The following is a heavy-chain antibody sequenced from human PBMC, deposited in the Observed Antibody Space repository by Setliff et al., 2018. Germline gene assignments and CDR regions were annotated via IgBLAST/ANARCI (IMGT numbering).Heavy chain of an antibody. Sequence: ASVKVSCKASGYTFTGYYIHWVRQAPGQGLEWMGWINPNGGSTNYAQRFQGRLTVTRDTSISTAYMELSRLRHDDPAVYYCARDASSVIRFLEWSHKDYYFMDVWGNGTTVTVSS. D-gene: IGHD3-3*01. V-gene: IGHV1-2*02. CDR3: ARDASSVIRFLEWSHKDYYFMDV. CDR1: GYTFTGYY. J-gene: IGHJ6*03. CDR2: INPNGGST.